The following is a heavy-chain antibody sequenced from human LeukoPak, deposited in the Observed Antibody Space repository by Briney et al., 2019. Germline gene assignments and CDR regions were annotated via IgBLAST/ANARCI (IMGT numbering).Heavy chain of an antibody. V-gene: IGHV1-2*02. D-gene: IGHD3-10*01. CDR3: ATYYYGSGSYYPVYY. CDR2: INPNSGGT. J-gene: IGHJ4*02. CDR1: GYTFTGYY. Sequence: GASVTVSFKASGYTFTGYYMHWVRQAPGQGLEWMGWINPNSGGTNYAQKFQGRVTMTRDTSISTAYMELSRLRSDDTAVYYCATYYYGSGSYYPVYYWGQGTLVTVSS.